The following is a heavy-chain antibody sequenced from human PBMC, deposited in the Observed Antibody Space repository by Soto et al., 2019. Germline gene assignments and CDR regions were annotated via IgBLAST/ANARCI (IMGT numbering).Heavy chain of an antibody. V-gene: IGHV3-21*01. CDR2: ISSSGSYI. J-gene: IGHJ4*02. Sequence: INCIIKTQRKRLEWVSSISSSGSYIYYADSVKGRFTISRDNAKNSLYLQMNSLRAEDTAVFYFARGNFLYDSHPYYGYLRQGTVVTVSS. CDR3: ARGNFLYDSHPYYGY. D-gene: IGHD3-22*01.